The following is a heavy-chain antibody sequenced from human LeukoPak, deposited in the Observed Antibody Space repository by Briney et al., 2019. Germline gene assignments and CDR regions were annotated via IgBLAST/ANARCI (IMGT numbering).Heavy chain of an antibody. CDR3: AKSLEQWLVEVLGFDY. CDR2: IKQDGSEK. J-gene: IGHJ4*02. D-gene: IGHD6-19*01. CDR1: GFTFSSYW. Sequence: PGGSLRLSCAASGFTFSSYWMSWVRQAPGKGLEWVANIKQDGSEKYYVDSVKGRFTISRDNAKNSLYLQMNSLRAEDTAVYYCAKSLEQWLVEVLGFDYWGQGTLVTVSS. V-gene: IGHV3-7*03.